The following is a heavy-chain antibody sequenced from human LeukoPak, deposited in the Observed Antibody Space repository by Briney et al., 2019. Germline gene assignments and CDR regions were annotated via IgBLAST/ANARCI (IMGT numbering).Heavy chain of an antibody. J-gene: IGHJ4*02. CDR2: ISYSVTT. D-gene: IGHD1-26*01. V-gene: IGHV4-39*01. Sequence: SETLSLICTVSGGSISTSSYYWAWIRQPPGKGLEWIGSISYSVTTYYNPSLKSRVTISVDTSKNQFSLKLSSVTAADTAIYYCARHLRGATIYFDYWGQGTLVTVSS. CDR1: GGSISTSSYY. CDR3: ARHLRGATIYFDY.